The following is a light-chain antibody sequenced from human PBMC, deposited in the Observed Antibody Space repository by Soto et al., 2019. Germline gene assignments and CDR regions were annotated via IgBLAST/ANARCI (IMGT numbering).Light chain of an antibody. Sequence: EIVLTRSPATLSLSPGERATLSCRASQSVSSYLAWYQQKPGQAPRLLIYDASNRATGIPARFSGTGSGTDFTLTISSLEPEDFAVYYCQQRSNWPRTFGKGTKVDIK. J-gene: IGKJ1*01. CDR1: QSVSSY. CDR3: QQRSNWPRT. V-gene: IGKV3-11*01. CDR2: DAS.